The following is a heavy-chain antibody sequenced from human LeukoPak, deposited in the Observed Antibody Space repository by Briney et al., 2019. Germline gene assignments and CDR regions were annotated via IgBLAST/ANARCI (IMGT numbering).Heavy chain of an antibody. D-gene: IGHD2-2*01. CDR3: AREKGTQLPLPFDAFDI. CDR2: INPNSGGT. Sequence: ASVKVSCKASGYTFTGYYIHWVRQAPGQRLEWMGWINPNSGGTNYAQNFQGRVTMTRDTSISTAYMELSRLRSDDTAVYYCAREKGTQLPLPFDAFDIWGQGTMVTVSS. V-gene: IGHV1-2*02. CDR1: GYTFTGYY. J-gene: IGHJ3*02.